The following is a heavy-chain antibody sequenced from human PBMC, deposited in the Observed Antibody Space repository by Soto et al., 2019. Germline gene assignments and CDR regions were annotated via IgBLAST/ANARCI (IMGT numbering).Heavy chain of an antibody. CDR2: ISYDGSDK. CDR1: GFTFSSYA. V-gene: IGHV3-30-3*01. J-gene: IGHJ4*02. CDR3: ARDYYKYYDSSGYYRSPAY. D-gene: IGHD3-22*01. Sequence: GGSLRLSCAASGFTFSSYAMHWVRQAPGKGLEWVALISYDGSDKDYADSVKGRFTISRDNSRKTLFLQMNSLRAEDTAVYYCARDYYKYYDSSGYYRSPAYWGQGTLVTVSS.